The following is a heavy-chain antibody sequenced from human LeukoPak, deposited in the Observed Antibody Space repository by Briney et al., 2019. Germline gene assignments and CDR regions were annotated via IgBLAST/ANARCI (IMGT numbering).Heavy chain of an antibody. CDR1: GGSFSGYY. V-gene: IGHV4-34*01. CDR3: ARHRGGSYPGDY. Sequence: SETLSLTCAVYGGSFSGYYWSWIRQPPGKGLEWIGEINHSGSTNYNPSLKSRVTISVDTSKNQFSLKLSSVTAADTAVYYCARHRGGSYPGDYWGQGTLVTVSS. CDR2: INHSGST. D-gene: IGHD1-26*01. J-gene: IGHJ4*02.